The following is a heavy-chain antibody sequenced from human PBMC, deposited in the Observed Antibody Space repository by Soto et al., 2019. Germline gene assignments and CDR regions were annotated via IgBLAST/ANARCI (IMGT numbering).Heavy chain of an antibody. D-gene: IGHD2-21*02. V-gene: IGHV4-31*03. Sequence: SETLSLTCTVSGVSISSGGYYWSWIRQHPGKGLEWIGNIYYSGRTYYNPSLKSRVILSVDTSKNHFSLTLRSVTAADSAMYCCASVIGGDSEYYFDFWGQGALVTVSS. CDR1: GVSISSGGYY. CDR2: IYYSGRT. J-gene: IGHJ4*02. CDR3: ASVIGGDSEYYFDF.